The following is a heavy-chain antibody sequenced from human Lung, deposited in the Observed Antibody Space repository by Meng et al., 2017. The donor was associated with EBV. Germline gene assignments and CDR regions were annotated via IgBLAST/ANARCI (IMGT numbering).Heavy chain of an antibody. J-gene: IGHJ4*02. CDR1: GRSFSSSY. CDR2: INYSGIT. CDR3: ARGGTSSAPFDY. V-gene: IGHV4-34*01. D-gene: IGHD2-2*01. Sequence: QVQLKQWGAGLLKPSETLSLTCGVSGRSFSSSYWSWIRQPPGKGLEWIGQINYSGITNYNPSLKSRVTISVDTSKNQFSLSLNSVTAADTAVYYCARGGTSSAPFDYWGQGTLVTVSS.